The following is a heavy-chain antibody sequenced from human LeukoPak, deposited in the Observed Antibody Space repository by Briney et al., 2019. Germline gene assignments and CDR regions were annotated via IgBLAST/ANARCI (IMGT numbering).Heavy chain of an antibody. D-gene: IGHD3-22*01. Sequence: ASVKVSCEASGYTVTGYHIHCVPHAPGQGLECVGWINPNRGGKNYAQKSRRRDIETRDISINTAYMALSRLRSDDTAVYYCSRDRDYYDSSGHYPLDYWGQGSLVTVSS. CDR1: GYTVTGYH. CDR2: INPNRGGK. J-gene: IGHJ4*02. CDR3: SRDRDYYDSSGHYPLDY. V-gene: IGHV1-2*02.